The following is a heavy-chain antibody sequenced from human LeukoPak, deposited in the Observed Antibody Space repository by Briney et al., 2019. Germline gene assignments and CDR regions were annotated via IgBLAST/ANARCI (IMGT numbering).Heavy chain of an antibody. CDR3: ARDSYYYGSVSPFDY. Sequence: SETLSLTCAVSGGSISSSNWWSWVRQPPGKGLEWIGEIYHSGSTNYNPSLKSRVTISVDKSKNQFSLKLSSVTAADTAVYYCARDSYYYGSVSPFDYWGQGTLVTVSS. CDR2: IYHSGST. CDR1: GGSISSSNW. J-gene: IGHJ4*02. V-gene: IGHV4-4*02. D-gene: IGHD3-10*01.